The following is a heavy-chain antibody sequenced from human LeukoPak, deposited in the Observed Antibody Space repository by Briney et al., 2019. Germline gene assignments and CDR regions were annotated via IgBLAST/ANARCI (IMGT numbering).Heavy chain of an antibody. Sequence: GGSLRLSCAASRFTFSNYAMNWVRQAPGKGREWVSAMSGSGGNTYYTDSVQGRLTISRDNSRNTLYLQMNSLRAEDTAVYYCVRRMKSNDVFDIWGQGTRVTVSS. V-gene: IGHV3-23*01. CDR2: MSGSGGNT. CDR1: RFTFSNYA. CDR3: VRRMKSNDVFDI. J-gene: IGHJ3*02.